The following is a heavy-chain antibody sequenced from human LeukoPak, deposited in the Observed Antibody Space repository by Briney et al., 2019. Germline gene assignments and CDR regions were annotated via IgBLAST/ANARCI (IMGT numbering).Heavy chain of an antibody. CDR3: AKDSVTPFDY. J-gene: IGHJ4*02. Sequence: EWVSDISGCCGDTYYAASVNRRFTISRDNSKNTLYLQMNSLRAEATAVYYCAKDSVTPFDYWGQGTLVTVSS. D-gene: IGHD4-23*01. CDR2: ISGCCGDT. V-gene: IGHV3-23*01.